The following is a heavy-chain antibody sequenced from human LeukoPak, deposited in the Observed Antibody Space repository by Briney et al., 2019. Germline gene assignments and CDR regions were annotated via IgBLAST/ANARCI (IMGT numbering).Heavy chain of an antibody. CDR2: FEPEVGKT. CDR3: ATGGYCSSTSCLYYYYYYGMDV. Sequence: ASVKVSCKVSRNTLTELSIRWVRQAPGKGLEWRGGFEPEVGKTIYEQKFQGRVTMTEDTSTDTAYMELSSLRSEDTAVYYCATGGYCSSTSCLYYYYYYGMDVWGQGTTVTVSS. J-gene: IGHJ6*02. D-gene: IGHD2-2*01. V-gene: IGHV1-24*01. CDR1: RNTLTELS.